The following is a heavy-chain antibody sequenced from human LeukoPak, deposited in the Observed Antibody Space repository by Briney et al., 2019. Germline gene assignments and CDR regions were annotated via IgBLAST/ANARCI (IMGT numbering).Heavy chain of an antibody. CDR2: IYYSGST. D-gene: IGHD3-3*01. Sequence: SETLSLTCTVSGGSISSSSYYWGWIRQPPGKGLEWIGSIYYSGSTYYNPSLKSRVTISVDTSKNQFSLKLSSVTAADTAVYYCARDDFWSAPQHYGMDVWGQGTTVTVSS. J-gene: IGHJ6*02. CDR1: GGSISSSSYY. V-gene: IGHV4-39*01. CDR3: ARDDFWSAPQHYGMDV.